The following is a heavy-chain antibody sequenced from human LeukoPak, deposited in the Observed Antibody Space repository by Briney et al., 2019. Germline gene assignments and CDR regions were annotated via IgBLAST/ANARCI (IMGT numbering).Heavy chain of an antibody. CDR3: AREAAVAHNWFDP. Sequence: SETLSLTCTVAAGSISSYYWSWIRQPPGKGLEWIGYIYYSGSTNYNPSLKSRVTISVDTSKNQFSLKLSSVTAADTAVYYCAREAAVAHNWFDPWGQGTLVTVSS. D-gene: IGHD6-19*01. J-gene: IGHJ5*02. V-gene: IGHV4-59*01. CDR1: AGSISSYY. CDR2: IYYSGST.